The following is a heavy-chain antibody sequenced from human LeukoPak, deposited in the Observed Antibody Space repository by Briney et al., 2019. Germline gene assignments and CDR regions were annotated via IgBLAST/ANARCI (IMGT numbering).Heavy chain of an antibody. Sequence: GGSLRLSCAASGFTFSDYYMSWLRQAPGKGLEWVSYISSSGSTIYYADSVKGRFTISRDNAKNSLYLQMNSLRAEDTAVYYCAREYSTSSRVFDVWGQGTMVTVSS. CDR1: GFTFSDYY. D-gene: IGHD6-6*01. CDR3: AREYSTSSRVFDV. J-gene: IGHJ3*01. V-gene: IGHV3-11*01. CDR2: ISSSGSTI.